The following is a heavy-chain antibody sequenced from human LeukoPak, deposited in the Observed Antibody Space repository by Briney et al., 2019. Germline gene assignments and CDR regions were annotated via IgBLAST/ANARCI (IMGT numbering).Heavy chain of an antibody. CDR1: GLTFSSHW. CDR2: IASDGSST. J-gene: IGHJ4*02. Sequence: GGSVRLSCAASGLTFSSHWMNWVRQAPGKGLVWVSRIASDGSSTTYADSAKGRFGISRDNAKNTLYLQMNSLRVEDTAVYYCARGRPHGNDYWGQGTLVTVSS. V-gene: IGHV3-74*01. CDR3: ARGRPHGNDY. D-gene: IGHD4-23*01.